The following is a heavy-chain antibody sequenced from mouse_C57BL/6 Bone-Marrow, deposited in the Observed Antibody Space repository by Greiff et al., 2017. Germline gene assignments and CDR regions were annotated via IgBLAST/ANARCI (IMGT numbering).Heavy chain of an antibody. CDR3: TRGGLLRAAY. CDR2: IHPNSGST. J-gene: IGHJ3*01. CDR1: GYTFTSYW. D-gene: IGHD2-3*01. Sequence: VQLQQPGAELVKPGASVKLSCKASGYTFTSYWMHWVKQRPGQGLEWIGMIHPNSGSTNYNEKFKSQATLTVDKSSRTAYMQLSSPTSEDSAVYYCTRGGLLRAAYWGQGTLVTVSA. V-gene: IGHV1-64*01.